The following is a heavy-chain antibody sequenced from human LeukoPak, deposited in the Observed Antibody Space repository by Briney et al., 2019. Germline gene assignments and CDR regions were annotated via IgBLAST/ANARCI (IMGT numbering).Heavy chain of an antibody. CDR3: ARDDSHAFDY. CDR1: GFTFSNYN. J-gene: IGHJ4*02. V-gene: IGHV3-48*02. CDR2: ISSSSSTT. D-gene: IGHD5-18*01. Sequence: GGSLRLSCAASGFTFSNYNLNWVRQAPGKGLEWVSYISSSSSTTYYADSVKGRFTIARDNAKNSLYLQMNSLRDEDTAVYYCARDDSHAFDYWGQGTLVTVSS.